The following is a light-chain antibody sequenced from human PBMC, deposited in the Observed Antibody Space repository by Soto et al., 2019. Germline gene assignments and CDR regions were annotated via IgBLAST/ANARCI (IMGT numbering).Light chain of an antibody. CDR2: EVS. J-gene: IGLJ2*01. Sequence: QSALTQPPSASGSPGQSVTISCTGTSSDVGGYNYVSWYQQHPGKAPKLMIYEVSKRPSGVPDRFSGCKSGNTASLTVSGLQAEDEADYYCSSYAGSNNFDVVFGGGTKLTVL. CDR1: SSDVGGYNY. CDR3: SSYAGSNNFDVV. V-gene: IGLV2-8*01.